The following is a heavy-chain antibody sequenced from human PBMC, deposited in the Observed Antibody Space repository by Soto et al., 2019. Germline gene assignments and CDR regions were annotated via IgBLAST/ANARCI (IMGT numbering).Heavy chain of an antibody. D-gene: IGHD2-15*01. CDR3: ARDGCSGSNCLNWFDP. CDR1: GFTFSSYS. Sequence: GGPRLSCAASGFTFSSYSMNWVRQAPGNGLEWVSYISSSSTTKYYADSVKGRFTISRDNAKNSLYLQMNSLRAEDTAVYYCARDGCSGSNCLNWFDPWGQGTLVTVSS. J-gene: IGHJ5*02. V-gene: IGHV3-48*01. CDR2: ISSSSTTK.